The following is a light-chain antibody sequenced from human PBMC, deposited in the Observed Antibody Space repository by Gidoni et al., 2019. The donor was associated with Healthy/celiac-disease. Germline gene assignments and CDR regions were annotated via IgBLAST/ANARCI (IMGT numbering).Light chain of an antibody. CDR2: EVS. CDR3: SSYTSSSTLV. J-gene: IGLJ2*01. Sequence: QSVTIPCTGTSSDVGGYNYVSWYQQHPGKAPKLMIYEVSNRPSGVSNRFSGSKSGNTASLTISGLQAEDEADYYCSSYTSSSTLVFGGGTKLTVL. V-gene: IGLV2-14*01. CDR1: SSDVGGYNY.